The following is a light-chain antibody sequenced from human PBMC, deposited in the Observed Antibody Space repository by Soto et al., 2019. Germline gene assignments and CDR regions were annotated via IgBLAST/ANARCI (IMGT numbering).Light chain of an antibody. V-gene: IGLV3-21*02. CDR2: DDS. CDR1: NIGSES. Sequence: SYELTQPPSVSVAPGQTARITCGGNNIGSESVHWYQQKPGQAPMVVVYDDSDRPSGIPERFSGSNSGNTATLTISRVEGGDEADYYCHVWHSGGDDSVFGGGTKVTVL. CDR3: HVWHSGGDDSV. J-gene: IGLJ3*02.